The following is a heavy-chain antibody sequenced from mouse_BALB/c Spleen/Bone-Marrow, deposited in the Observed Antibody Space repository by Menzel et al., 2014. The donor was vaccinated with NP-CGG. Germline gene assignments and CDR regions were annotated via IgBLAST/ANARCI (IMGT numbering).Heavy chain of an antibody. Sequence: QVQLQQSGPGLVAPSQSLSITCTVSGFSLTDYGVSWIRQPPGKGLEWLGVIWGGGSTYYNSALKSRLSISKDDSKSQVFVKMNSLQTVDTAMYYCAKLGRSYYYVGVWGAGTTVTVSS. CDR3: AKLGRSYYYVGV. CDR1: GFSLTDYG. V-gene: IGHV2-6-5*01. D-gene: IGHD1-1*01. CDR2: IWGGGST. J-gene: IGHJ1*01.